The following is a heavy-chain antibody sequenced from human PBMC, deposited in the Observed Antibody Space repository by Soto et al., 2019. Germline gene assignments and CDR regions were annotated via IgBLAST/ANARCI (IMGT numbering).Heavy chain of an antibody. CDR3: ARGGAARPKTYYYGSGSYYNVGSWFDP. Sequence: PSETLSLTCAVYGGSFSGYYWSWIRQPPGKGLEWIGEINHSGSTNYNPSLKSRVTISVDTSKNQFSLKLSSVTAADTAVYYCARGGAARPKTYYYGSGSYYNVGSWFDPWGQGTLVTVSS. V-gene: IGHV4-34*01. CDR2: INHSGST. D-gene: IGHD3-10*01. CDR1: GGSFSGYY. J-gene: IGHJ5*02.